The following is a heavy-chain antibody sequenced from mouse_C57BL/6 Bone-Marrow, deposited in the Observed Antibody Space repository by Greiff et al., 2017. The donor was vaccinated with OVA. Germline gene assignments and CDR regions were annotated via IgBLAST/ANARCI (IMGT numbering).Heavy chain of an antibody. V-gene: IGHV1-83*01. CDR1: YTFTDYYM. Sequence: VQLVESGPELVKPGASVKMSCKASGYTFTDYYMHWVKQKPGKGLEWIGEIYPGSGNTYYNEKFKGKATLTADTSSSTAYMQLSSLTSEDSAVYCCARSDYYGSSPSYFDYWGQGTTLTVSS. CDR3: RSDYYGSSPSYFDY. D-gene: IGHD1-1*01. J-gene: IGHJ2*01. CDR2: YPGSGNTY.